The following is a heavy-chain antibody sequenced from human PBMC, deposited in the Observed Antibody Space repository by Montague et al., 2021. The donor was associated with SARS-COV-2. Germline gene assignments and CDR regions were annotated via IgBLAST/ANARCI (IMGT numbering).Heavy chain of an antibody. Sequence: SETLSLTCAVYGGSFSGYYWSWIRQPPGKGLEWIGEINHSGSTNYNPSLKSRATISVDTSKNQFSLKLSSVTAADTAVYYCARVRQDVVVPALGIGAYYYYYYMDVWGKGTTVTVSS. CDR2: INHSGST. CDR1: GGSFSGYY. D-gene: IGHD2-2*01. CDR3: ARVRQDVVVPALGIGAYYYYYYMDV. V-gene: IGHV4-34*01. J-gene: IGHJ6*03.